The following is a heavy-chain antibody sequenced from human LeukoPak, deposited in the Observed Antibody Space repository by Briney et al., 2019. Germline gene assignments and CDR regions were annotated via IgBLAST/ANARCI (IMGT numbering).Heavy chain of an antibody. CDR3: AREAGTGRGFDY. CDR2: ISSSSSYI. Sequence: GGSLRLSCAASGFTVSSNYMSWVRQAPGKGLEWVSSISSSSSYIYYADSVKGRFTISRDNAKNSLYLQMNSLRAEDTAVYCCAREAGTGRGFDYWGQGTLVTVSS. J-gene: IGHJ4*02. V-gene: IGHV3-21*01. D-gene: IGHD3-10*01. CDR1: GFTVSSNY.